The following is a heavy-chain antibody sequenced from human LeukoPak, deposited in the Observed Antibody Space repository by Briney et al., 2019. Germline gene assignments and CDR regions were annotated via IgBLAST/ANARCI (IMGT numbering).Heavy chain of an antibody. CDR1: GYSFTNYW. CDR2: IYPGDSDT. D-gene: IGHD3-10*01. V-gene: IGHV5-51*01. Sequence: GESLKISCKGSGYSFTNYWIAWVRQMPGKGLEWMGIIYPGDSDTRYSPSFEGQVTISADKSISTAYLQWSSLKASDTAMYYCARQTRDGSGSRGYSFDFWGQGTLVTVSS. J-gene: IGHJ4*02. CDR3: ARQTRDGSGSRGYSFDF.